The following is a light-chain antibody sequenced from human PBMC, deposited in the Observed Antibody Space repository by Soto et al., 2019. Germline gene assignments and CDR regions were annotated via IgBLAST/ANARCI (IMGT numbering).Light chain of an antibody. J-gene: IGLJ2*01. Sequence: QSVLTQPPSVSGAPGQRVTISCTGSSSNIGAGYDVHWYQQLPGTAPKLLIYGNSNRPSGVPDRFSGSKSGTSASLAITGLQAEDEAGYYCQSYDPSLSGYVVFGGGTKVTVL. CDR3: QSYDPSLSGYVV. V-gene: IGLV1-40*01. CDR2: GNS. CDR1: SSNIGAGYD.